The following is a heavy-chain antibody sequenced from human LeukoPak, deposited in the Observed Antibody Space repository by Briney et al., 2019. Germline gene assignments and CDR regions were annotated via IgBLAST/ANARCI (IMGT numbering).Heavy chain of an antibody. CDR1: GGSFSGYH. D-gene: IGHD3-10*01. CDR2: INHSGST. J-gene: IGHJ3*02. CDR3: AREGGSGSYYTTDAFDI. Sequence: PSETLSLTCAVYGGSFSGYHWSWIRQPPGKGLEWIGEINHSGSTNYDPSLKSRVTISVDTSKNQCSLKLSSVTAADTAVYYCAREGGSGSYYTTDAFDIWGQGTMVTVSS. V-gene: IGHV4-34*01.